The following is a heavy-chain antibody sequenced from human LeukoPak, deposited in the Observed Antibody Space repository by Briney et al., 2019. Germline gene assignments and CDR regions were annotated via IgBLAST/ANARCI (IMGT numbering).Heavy chain of an antibody. V-gene: IGHV4-4*02. Sequence: KPSGTLSLTCAVSGAFITNSHWWSWARQPPRKGLEWIGEIYHSGTTNYNPSLQSRVTMSVDKSKNQFSLKLSSVTAADTAVYYCATYFYGEYGSYYFDYWGQGTLATVSS. CDR2: IYHSGTT. J-gene: IGHJ4*02. D-gene: IGHD4-17*01. CDR3: ATYFYGEYGSYYFDY. CDR1: GAFITNSHW.